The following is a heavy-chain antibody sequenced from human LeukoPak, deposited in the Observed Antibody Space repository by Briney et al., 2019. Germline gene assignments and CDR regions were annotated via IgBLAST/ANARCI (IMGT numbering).Heavy chain of an antibody. Sequence: SETLSLTCTVSGGSISSSSYYWGWIRQPPGKGLEWIGEINHSGSTNYNPSLKSRVTISVDTSKNQFSLKLSSVTAADTAVYYCARAAVKLRWRSSGWYGGNWFDPWGQGTLVTVSS. CDR2: INHSGST. J-gene: IGHJ5*02. CDR1: GGSISSSSYY. D-gene: IGHD6-19*01. CDR3: ARAAVKLRWRSSGWYGGNWFDP. V-gene: IGHV4-39*07.